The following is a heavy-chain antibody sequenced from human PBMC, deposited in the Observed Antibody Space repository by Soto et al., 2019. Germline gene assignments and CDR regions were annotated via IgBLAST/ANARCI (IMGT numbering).Heavy chain of an antibody. CDR3: AREERFLEWLPIDY. J-gene: IGHJ4*02. D-gene: IGHD3-3*01. V-gene: IGHV3-7*01. CDR2: IKQDGSEK. CDR1: GFTFSSYW. Sequence: GGSLRLSCAASGFTFSSYWMSWVRQAPGKGLEWVANIKQDGSEKYYVDSVKGRFTISRDNAKNSLYLQMNSLRAEDTAVYYCAREERFLEWLPIDYWGQGTLVTVSS.